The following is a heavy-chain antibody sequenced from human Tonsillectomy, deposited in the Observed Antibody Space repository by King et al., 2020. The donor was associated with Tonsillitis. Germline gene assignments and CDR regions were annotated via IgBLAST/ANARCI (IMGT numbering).Heavy chain of an antibody. Sequence: DVQLVESGGGLVQPGGSLRLSCAASGFTFSSYDMHWVRQATGKGLEWVSAIGTAGDTYYPGSVKGRFTISRENAKNSLYLQMNSLRAGDTAVYYCARGYYDSSGYYPFDYWGQGTLVTVSS. J-gene: IGHJ4*02. D-gene: IGHD3-22*01. V-gene: IGHV3-13*01. CDR3: ARGYYDSSGYYPFDY. CDR1: GFTFSSYD. CDR2: IGTAGDT.